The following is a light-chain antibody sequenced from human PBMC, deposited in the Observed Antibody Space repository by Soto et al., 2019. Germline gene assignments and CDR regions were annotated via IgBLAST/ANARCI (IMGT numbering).Light chain of an antibody. V-gene: IGKV3-11*01. Sequence: IAMTQSPATLSVSTGGTATLSCRASQSISGTLAWYQQKPGQPPRLIIYDTSNRATGIPARFSGSGSGTDFTLTISSLEPEDFGVYYCQHRRVWPVSFGQGTRLEIK. CDR1: QSISGT. CDR2: DTS. CDR3: QHRRVWPVS. J-gene: IGKJ5*01.